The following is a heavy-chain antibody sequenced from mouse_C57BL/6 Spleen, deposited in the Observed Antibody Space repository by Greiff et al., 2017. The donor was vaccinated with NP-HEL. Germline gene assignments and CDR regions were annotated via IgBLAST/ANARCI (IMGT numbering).Heavy chain of an antibody. CDR1: GFTFSDYY. CDR3: ARPHYDYDWYFDV. D-gene: IGHD2-4*01. CDR2: ISNGGGST. J-gene: IGHJ1*03. V-gene: IGHV5-12*01. Sequence: EVKLVESGGGLVQPGGSLKLSCAASGFTFSDYYMYWVRQTPEKRLEWVAYISNGGGSTYYPDTVKGRFTISRDNAKNTLYLQMSRLKSEDTAMYYCARPHYDYDWYFDVWGTGTTVTVSS.